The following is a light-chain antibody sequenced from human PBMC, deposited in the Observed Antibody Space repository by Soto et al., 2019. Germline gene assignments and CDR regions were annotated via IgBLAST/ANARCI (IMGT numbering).Light chain of an antibody. CDR1: QSVLPAANNRYQ. CDR3: QQYSDPLQRFT. J-gene: IGKJ3*01. Sequence: DIVMTQSPDSLAVSLGERATINCKSSQSVLPAANNRYQLAWYQKKPGQPPKLLIYWASTRESGVPDRFSGSGSGTDFTLTITSLQAEDVAVYYCQQYSDPLQRFTFGPGTKVEIK. CDR2: WAS. V-gene: IGKV4-1*01.